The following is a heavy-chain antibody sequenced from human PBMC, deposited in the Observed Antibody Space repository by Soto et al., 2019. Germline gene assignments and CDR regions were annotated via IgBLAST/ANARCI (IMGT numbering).Heavy chain of an antibody. J-gene: IGHJ6*02. Sequence: PGGSLRLSCAASGFTFSSYWMSWVRQAPGKGLEWVANIKQDGSEKYYVDSVKGRFTISRDNAKNSLYLQMNSLRAEDTAVYYCARMGYSGYDFAYYYYYGMDVWGQGTTVTVSS. V-gene: IGHV3-7*05. CDR1: GFTFSSYW. CDR2: IKQDGSEK. D-gene: IGHD5-12*01. CDR3: ARMGYSGYDFAYYYYYGMDV.